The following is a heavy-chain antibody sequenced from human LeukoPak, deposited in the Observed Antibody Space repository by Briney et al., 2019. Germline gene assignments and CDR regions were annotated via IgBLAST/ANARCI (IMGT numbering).Heavy chain of an antibody. CDR1: GYSISSGYY. Sequence: PSETLSLTCTVSGYSISSGYYWGWIRQPPGKGLEWIGSIYHSGSTYYNPSLKSRVTISVDTSKNQFSLKLSSVTAAGTAVYYCARGHSKWELLRMEWFDPWGQGTLVTVSS. CDR3: ARGHSKWELLRMEWFDP. J-gene: IGHJ5*02. D-gene: IGHD1-26*01. CDR2: IYHSGST. V-gene: IGHV4-38-2*02.